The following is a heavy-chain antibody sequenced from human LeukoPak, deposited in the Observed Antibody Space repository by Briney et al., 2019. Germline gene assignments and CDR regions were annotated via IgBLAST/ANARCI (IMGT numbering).Heavy chain of an antibody. V-gene: IGHV3-48*02. CDR3: AKARIADY. Sequence: GGSLRLSCAASGFTFSTYTMNWVRQAPGKGLEWISSISSSSSTIYHADSVKGRFTISRDNAKNSLYLQMNSLRDEDTAVYYCAKARIADYWGQGTLVTVSS. J-gene: IGHJ4*02. CDR1: GFTFSTYT. D-gene: IGHD2/OR15-2a*01. CDR2: ISSSSSTI.